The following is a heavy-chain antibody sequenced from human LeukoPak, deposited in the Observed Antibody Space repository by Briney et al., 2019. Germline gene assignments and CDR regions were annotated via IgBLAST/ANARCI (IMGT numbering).Heavy chain of an antibody. D-gene: IGHD2-2*01. CDR3: ARGDCSSTSCYEVRY. Sequence: ASVKVSCKASGYTFTSYGISWVRQAPGQGLEWMGWISDYNGNTNYAQKLQGRVTMTTDTSTSTAYMELRSLRSDDTAVNYCARGDCSSTSCYEVRYWGQGTLVTVSS. CDR1: GYTFTSYG. CDR2: ISDYNGNT. V-gene: IGHV1-18*01. J-gene: IGHJ4*02.